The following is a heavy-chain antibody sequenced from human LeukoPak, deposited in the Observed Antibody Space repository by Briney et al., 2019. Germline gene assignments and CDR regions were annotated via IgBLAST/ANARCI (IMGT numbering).Heavy chain of an antibody. CDR2: ISGSGGNT. V-gene: IGHV3-23*01. J-gene: IGHJ4*02. D-gene: IGHD3-22*01. CDR3: AKAYYDSSGIRYSDY. CDR1: GCTFSSYA. Sequence: GGSLRLSCAASGCTFSSYAMNLVRQAAGKGLEWGSAISGSGGNTYYADSVKGRFTISRDNPKNTLYLQMNSLRAEDTAVYYCAKAYYDSSGIRYSDYWGQGTLVTVSS.